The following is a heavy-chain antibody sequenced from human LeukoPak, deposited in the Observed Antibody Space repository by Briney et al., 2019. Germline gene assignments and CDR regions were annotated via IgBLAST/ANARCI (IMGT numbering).Heavy chain of an antibody. V-gene: IGHV4-34*01. CDR1: GGSFSGYY. D-gene: IGHD3-9*01. J-gene: IGHJ4*02. CDR3: ARYLYDILTGYRSGGDY. CDR2: INHSGST. Sequence: SETLSLTCAVYGGSFSGYYLSWIRQPPGKGLEWIGEINHSGSTNYNPSLKSRVTISVDTSKNQFSLKLSSVTAADTAVYYCARYLYDILTGYRSGGDYWGQGTLVTVSS.